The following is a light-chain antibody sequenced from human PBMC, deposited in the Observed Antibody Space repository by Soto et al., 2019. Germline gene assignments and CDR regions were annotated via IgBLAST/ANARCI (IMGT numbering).Light chain of an antibody. Sequence: EMVLTQSAVSLSLSQGERATLSCRAGQSVSSSYLAWYQQKPGQAPRRLIYGASSRATGIPNRFSGSGSGTEFTLTISSQQPEDFAVYYCQQYGSYCGVTFGGGTKVDIK. CDR1: QSVSSSY. CDR3: QQYGSYCGVT. J-gene: IGKJ4*01. V-gene: IGKV3-20*01. CDR2: GAS.